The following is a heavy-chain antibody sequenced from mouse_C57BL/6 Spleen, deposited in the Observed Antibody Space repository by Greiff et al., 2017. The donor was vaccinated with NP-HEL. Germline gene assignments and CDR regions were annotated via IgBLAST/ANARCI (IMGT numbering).Heavy chain of an antibody. Sequence: EVQRVESGGGLVKPGGSLKLSCAASGFTFSSYAMSWVRQTPEKRLEWVATISDGGSYTYYPDNVKGRFTISRDNAKNNLYLQMSHLKSEDTAMYYCARGSSYFYGDYWGQGTSVTVSS. J-gene: IGHJ4*01. CDR1: GFTFSSYA. CDR2: ISDGGSYT. CDR3: ARGSSYFYGDY. V-gene: IGHV5-4*01. D-gene: IGHD1-1*01.